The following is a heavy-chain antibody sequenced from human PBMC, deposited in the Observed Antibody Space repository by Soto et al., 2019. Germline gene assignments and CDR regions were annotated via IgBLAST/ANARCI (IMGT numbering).Heavy chain of an antibody. CDR3: ARARGSKWFDP. Sequence: QVQLVESGGGVVQPGRSLRLSCAASGFTFSSYGMHWVRQAPGKGLEWVAVIWYAGSNKYYADSVKGRFTISRDNSKNTLYLQMNSRSAEDTAVYYCARARGSKWFDPWGQGTLVTVSS. D-gene: IGHD3-10*01. J-gene: IGHJ5*02. CDR1: GFTFSSYG. V-gene: IGHV3-33*01. CDR2: IWYAGSNK.